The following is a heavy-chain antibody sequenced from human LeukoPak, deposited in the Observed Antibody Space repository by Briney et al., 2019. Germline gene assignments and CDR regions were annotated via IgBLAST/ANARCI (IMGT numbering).Heavy chain of an antibody. CDR3: ARDPSNSSGWYIFFDF. Sequence: ASVKVSCKASGYTFTRYRITWVRQAPGQGLEWMGWISAYNGDTKYAQKLQGRVTMTTDTSTSTAYMELRSLRSDDTAVYYCARDPSNSSGWYIFFDFWGQGTLVAVSS. CDR2: ISAYNGDT. V-gene: IGHV1-18*01. D-gene: IGHD6-19*01. CDR1: GYTFTRYR. J-gene: IGHJ4*02.